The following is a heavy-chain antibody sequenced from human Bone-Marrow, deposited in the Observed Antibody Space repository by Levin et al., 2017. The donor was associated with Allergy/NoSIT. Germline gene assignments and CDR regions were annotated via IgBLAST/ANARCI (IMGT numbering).Heavy chain of an antibody. CDR1: GGSFSGYY. Sequence: SETLSLTCAVYGGSFSGYYWSWIRQPPGKGLEWIGEINHSGSTNYNPSLKSRVTISVDTSKNQFSLKLSSVTAADTAVYYCARGRRRYSYGPQTSRFDYWGQGTLVTVSS. V-gene: IGHV4-34*01. J-gene: IGHJ4*02. D-gene: IGHD5-18*01. CDR2: INHSGST. CDR3: ARGRRRYSYGPQTSRFDY.